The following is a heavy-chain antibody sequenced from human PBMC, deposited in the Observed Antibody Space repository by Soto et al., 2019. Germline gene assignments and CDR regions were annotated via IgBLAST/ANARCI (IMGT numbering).Heavy chain of an antibody. CDR1: GYTFTGYC. D-gene: IGHD6-25*01. V-gene: IGHV1-3*01. J-gene: IGHJ4*02. Sequence: GASVKVSCKASGYTFTGYCMHWVRQAPGQGLEWMGWISGGNGNTKYSPKLQDRVTITRDTSASTAYMELSSLRSEDAALYYCARDGVAAGNINFDYWGQGIPVTVSS. CDR3: ARDGVAAGNINFDY. CDR2: ISGGNGNT.